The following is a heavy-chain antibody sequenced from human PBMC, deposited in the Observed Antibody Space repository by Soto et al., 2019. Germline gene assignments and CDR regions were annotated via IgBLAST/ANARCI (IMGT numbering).Heavy chain of an antibody. CDR3: ARDRGPSSGYYPYWFDP. Sequence: QVQLVQSGAEVKKPGSSVKVSCKASGGTFSSYAITWVRQAPGQGLEWMGGIIPIFGTANYAQKFHGRVTINADESTSTAYLELGSLRSEDTAVYYCARDRGPSSGYYPYWFDPWGQGTLVTVSS. J-gene: IGHJ5*02. CDR1: GGTFSSYA. CDR2: IIPIFGTA. V-gene: IGHV1-69*12. D-gene: IGHD3-22*01.